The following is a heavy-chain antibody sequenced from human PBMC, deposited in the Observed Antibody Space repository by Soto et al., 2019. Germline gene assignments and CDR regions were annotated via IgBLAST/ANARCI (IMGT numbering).Heavy chain of an antibody. CDR3: TRGSPITIFGVVLDY. CDR1: GFTFGDYA. V-gene: IGHV3-49*04. CDR2: IRSKAYGGTT. Sequence: EVQLVESGGGLVQPGRSLRLSCTASGFTFGDYAMSWVRQAPGKGLEWVGFIRSKAYGGTTEYAASVKGRFTISRDDSKSIAYLQMNSLKTEDTAVYYCTRGSPITIFGVVLDYWGQGTLVTVSS. J-gene: IGHJ4*02. D-gene: IGHD3-3*01.